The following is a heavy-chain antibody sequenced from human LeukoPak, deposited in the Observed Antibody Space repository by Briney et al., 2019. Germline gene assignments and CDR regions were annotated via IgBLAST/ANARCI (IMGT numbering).Heavy chain of an antibody. V-gene: IGHV3-30*02. D-gene: IGHD3-3*01. Sequence: GGSLRLSCAASGFTFSSYGMHWVRQAPGKGLEWVAFIQYDGSIKLYADSVKGRFTVSRDNSKNTLYLQMNSLRAEDTAVYYCAKDTIFAVDPFDYWGQGTLVTVSS. CDR3: AKDTIFAVDPFDY. CDR2: IQYDGSIK. J-gene: IGHJ4*02. CDR1: GFTFSSYG.